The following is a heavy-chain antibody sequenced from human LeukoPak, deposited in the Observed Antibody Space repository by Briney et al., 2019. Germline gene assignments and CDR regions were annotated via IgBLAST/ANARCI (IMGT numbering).Heavy chain of an antibody. D-gene: IGHD3-16*01. CDR2: IYYTGSA. CDR1: GGSVSNGNFY. J-gene: IGHJ4*02. V-gene: IGHV4-61*01. CDR3: ARVLLRLGESHFDY. Sequence: SETLSLTCTVSGGSVSNGNFYWSWLRQPPGEALEGIGYIYYTGSAYYSPSLEGRVRISVDTSKNQFSLKLSSVTAADTAVYYCARVLLRLGESHFDYWGQGTLVTVSS.